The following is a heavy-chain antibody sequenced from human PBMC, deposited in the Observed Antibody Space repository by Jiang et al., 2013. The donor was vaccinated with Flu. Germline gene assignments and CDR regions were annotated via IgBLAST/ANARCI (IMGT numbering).Heavy chain of an antibody. D-gene: IGHD6-13*01. CDR2: IYYSGST. Sequence: GPGLVKPSQTLSLTCTVSGGSISSGGYYWSWIRQHPGKGLEWIGYIYYSGSTYYNPSLKSRVTISVDTSKNQFSLKLSSVTAADTAVYYCARDCRREAAAGGMDVWGQGTTVTVSS. J-gene: IGHJ6*02. CDR3: ARDCRREAAAGGMDV. V-gene: IGHV4-31*03. CDR1: GGSISSGGYY.